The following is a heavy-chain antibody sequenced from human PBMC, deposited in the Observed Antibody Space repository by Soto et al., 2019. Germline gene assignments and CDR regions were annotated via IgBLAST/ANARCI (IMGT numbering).Heavy chain of an antibody. CDR3: ARRSGYAVWVYCMGV. CDR2: IYPGDSDT. J-gene: IGHJ6*02. D-gene: IGHD2-2*01. V-gene: IGHV5-51*01. CDR1: GYSFTSYW. Sequence: GAYQKISCKGSGYSFTSYWIGWVRQMHGKGLEWMGIIYPGDSDTRYSPSFQGQGSFSADKSISTAYLQWSSLKASGTAMDYCARRSGYAVWVYCMGVLDQVTTVTVSS.